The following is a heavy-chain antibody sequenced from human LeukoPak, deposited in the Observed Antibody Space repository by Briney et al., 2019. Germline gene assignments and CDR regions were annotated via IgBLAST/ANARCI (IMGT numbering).Heavy chain of an antibody. CDR1: GYTFTGLGLY. CDR2: INPRSGGT. D-gene: IGHD2-21*01. Sequence: ASVKVSCKTSGYTFTGLGLYIHWVRQAPGQGLEWMGWINPRSGGTNYAQKFQGRVTMTRDTSISTAYMELSRLTSDDTAVYYCARRVGVALDYWGQGTLVTVSS. J-gene: IGHJ4*02. CDR3: ARRVGVALDY. V-gene: IGHV1-2*02.